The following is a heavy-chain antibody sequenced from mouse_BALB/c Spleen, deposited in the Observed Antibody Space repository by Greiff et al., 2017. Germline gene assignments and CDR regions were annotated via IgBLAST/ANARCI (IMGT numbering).Heavy chain of an antibody. CDR3: ARQEDYDGAY. CDR2: ISSGGGST. J-gene: IGHJ3*01. D-gene: IGHD2-4*01. V-gene: IGHV5-12-1*01. CDR1: GFAFSSYD. Sequence: DVMLVESGGGLVKPGGSLKLSCAASGFAFSSYDMSWVRQTPEKRLEWVAYISSGGGSTYYPDTVKGRFTISRDNAKNTLYLQMSSLKSEDTAMYYCARQEDYDGAYWGQGTLVTVSA.